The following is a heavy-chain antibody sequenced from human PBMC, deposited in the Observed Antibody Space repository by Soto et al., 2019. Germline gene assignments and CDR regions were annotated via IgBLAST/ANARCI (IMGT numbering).Heavy chain of an antibody. CDR2: TYYRSKWYN. Sequence: PSQTLSLTCAISGDSVSSNSAAWNWIRQSPSRGLEWLGRTYYRSKWYNDYAVSVKSRITINPDTSKNQFSLQLNSVTPEDTAVDYCARDPVGVSSSSWSRFNDWYAHWGQGTQVTVSS. CDR3: ARDPVGVSSSSWSRFNDWYAH. J-gene: IGHJ5*02. V-gene: IGHV6-1*01. CDR1: GDSVSSNSAA. D-gene: IGHD6-13*01.